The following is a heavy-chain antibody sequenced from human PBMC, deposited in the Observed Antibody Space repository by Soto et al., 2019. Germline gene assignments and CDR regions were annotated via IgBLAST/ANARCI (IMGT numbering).Heavy chain of an antibody. V-gene: IGHV3-23*01. Sequence: QLLQSGGGLVQPGGSLTLSCAASGFTFGTTDMSWVRQAPGEGLEWVSTIDGSGGITYYADSVKGRFTISRDNSRNTVYQQMNSLRGDDTALYYCLKNSGWFNTWGQGALVTVSS. CDR2: IDGSGGIT. CDR1: GFTFGTTD. D-gene: IGHD3-10*01. J-gene: IGHJ5*02. CDR3: LKNSGWFNT.